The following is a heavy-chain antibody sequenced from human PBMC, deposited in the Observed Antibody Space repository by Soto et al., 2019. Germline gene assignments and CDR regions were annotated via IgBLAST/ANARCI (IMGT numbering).Heavy chain of an antibody. J-gene: IGHJ5*02. CDR3: ARPHGGSSGWDNWFDP. Sequence: ASETLSLTCAVSGGSISSGGYSWSWVRQPPGKGLEWIGYIYHSGSTYYNPSLKSRVTISVDRSKNQFFLRLRSVTAADTAVYYCARPHGGSSGWDNWFDPWGQGTLVTVSS. V-gene: IGHV4-30-2*02. D-gene: IGHD6-25*01. CDR2: IYHSGST. CDR1: GGSISSGGYS.